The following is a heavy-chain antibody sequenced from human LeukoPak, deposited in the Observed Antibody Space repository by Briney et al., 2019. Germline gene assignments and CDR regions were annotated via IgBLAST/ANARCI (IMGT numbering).Heavy chain of an antibody. V-gene: IGHV4-38-2*02. D-gene: IGHD3-22*01. J-gene: IGHJ6*03. CDR3: ARGISYYDSSGYYYQYYYMDV. Sequence: SETLSLTCTVSGYSISSGNYWGWIRQPPGKGLEWIGTIYHSGSTNYNPSLKSRVTISVDTSKNQFSLKLSSVTAADTAVYYCARGISYYDSSGYYYQYYYMDVWGKGTTVTISS. CDR1: GYSISSGNY. CDR2: IYHSGST.